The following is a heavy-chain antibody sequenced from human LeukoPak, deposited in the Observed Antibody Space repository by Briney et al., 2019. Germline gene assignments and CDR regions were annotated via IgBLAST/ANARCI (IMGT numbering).Heavy chain of an antibody. V-gene: IGHV1-8*03. D-gene: IGHD6-13*01. CDR1: GYTFTSYD. CDR2: MNPNSGNT. CDR3: AAALAASPFDY. J-gene: IGHJ4*02. Sequence: ASVKVSCKASGYTFTSYDIDWVRQATGQGLEWMGWMNPNSGNTGYAQKFQGRVTITRNTSISTAYMELSSLRSEDTAVYYCAAALAASPFDYWGQGTLVTVSS.